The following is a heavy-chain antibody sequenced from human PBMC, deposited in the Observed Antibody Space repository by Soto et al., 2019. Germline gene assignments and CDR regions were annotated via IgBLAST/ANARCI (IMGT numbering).Heavy chain of an antibody. CDR1: GGSVSSGSYY. CDR3: ARVRTTEGPYYYYGMDV. V-gene: IGHV4-61*01. Sequence: PSETLSLTCTVSGGSVSSGSYYWSWIRQPPGKGLEWIGYIYYSGSTNYNPSLKSRVTISVDTSKNQFSLKLSSVTAADTAVYYCARVRTTEGPYYYYGMDVWGQGTTVTVSS. J-gene: IGHJ6*02. CDR2: IYYSGST. D-gene: IGHD4-4*01.